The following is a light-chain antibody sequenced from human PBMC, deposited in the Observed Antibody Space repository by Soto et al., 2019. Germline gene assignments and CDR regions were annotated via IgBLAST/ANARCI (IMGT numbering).Light chain of an antibody. J-gene: IGKJ2*01. V-gene: IGKV1-6*01. CDR2: GAS. Sequence: AIQMTQFPSSLSASVGARVTITCRASQGIRNDLGWYQQKSGKAPKLLIFGASTLQSGVPSRFSGSGSGTDFTLTISSLQPEDFATYYCLHDYNYPYTFGQGTKVEIK. CDR3: LHDYNYPYT. CDR1: QGIRND.